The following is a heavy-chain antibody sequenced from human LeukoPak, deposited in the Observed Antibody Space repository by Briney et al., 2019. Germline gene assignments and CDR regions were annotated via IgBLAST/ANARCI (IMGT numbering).Heavy chain of an antibody. CDR2: VSGGGGTT. Sequence: PGGSLRLSCAASGFTFSNYAMSWVRQAPGKRLEWVSSVSGGGGTTYYADSVRGRFFISRDNSKSTLALHMSNLRVEDTAVYYCERDPSEYEWQRGWYRDFWGQGSQVTVSS. V-gene: IGHV3-23*01. CDR3: ERDPSEYEWQRGWYRDF. D-gene: IGHD6-19*01. CDR1: GFTFSNYA. J-gene: IGHJ4*02.